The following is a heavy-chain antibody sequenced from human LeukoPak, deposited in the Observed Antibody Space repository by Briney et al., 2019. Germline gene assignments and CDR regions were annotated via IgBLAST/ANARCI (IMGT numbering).Heavy chain of an antibody. V-gene: IGHV1-2*02. CDR1: GYTFTGYY. Sequence: ASVKVSRKASGYTFTGYYMHWVRQAPGQGLEWMGWINPNSGGTNYAQKFQGRVTMTRDTSISTAYMELSRLRSDDTAVYYCARDLIRGNFDWLLWPREVDYWGQGTLVTVSS. CDR3: ARDLIRGNFDWLLWPREVDY. CDR2: INPNSGGT. J-gene: IGHJ4*02. D-gene: IGHD3-9*01.